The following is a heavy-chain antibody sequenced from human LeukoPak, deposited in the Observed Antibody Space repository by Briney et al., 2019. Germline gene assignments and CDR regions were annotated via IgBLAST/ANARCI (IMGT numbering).Heavy chain of an antibody. V-gene: IGHV1-2*02. Sequence: GASVKLSCKASGYTFTVYYEHWMRQGPGQGLERMGWIYADTGGTDSAQKFQGRVTMTGDTSTTTVFRELSRLRSDDTAVYFCARLGYRGNYFDFWGRGTLVTVS. CDR3: ARLGYRGNYFDF. CDR2: IYADTGGT. J-gene: IGHJ4*02. CDR1: GYTFTVYY. D-gene: IGHD3-10*01.